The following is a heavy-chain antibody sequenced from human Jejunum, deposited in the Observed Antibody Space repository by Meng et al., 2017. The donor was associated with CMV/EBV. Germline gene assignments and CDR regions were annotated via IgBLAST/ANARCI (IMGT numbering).Heavy chain of an antibody. CDR3: VGAPSYGDSSFDY. V-gene: IGHV3-30-3*01. CDR1: GFTFSNYA. CDR2: ISYDGSKR. Sequence: YGFTFSNYAMHWVRQAPGKGLEWVAVISYDGSKRYYADSVKGRFTISRDNSKNTLCLQMSSLRTEDTAVYYCVGAPSYGDSSFDYWGQGMLVTVSS. D-gene: IGHD4-17*01. J-gene: IGHJ4*02.